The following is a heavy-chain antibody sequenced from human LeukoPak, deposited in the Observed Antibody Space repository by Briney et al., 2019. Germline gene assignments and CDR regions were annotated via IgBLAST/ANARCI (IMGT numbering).Heavy chain of an antibody. J-gene: IGHJ3*02. CDR1: GDTFNNYF. Sequence: GASVKVSCKGSGDTFNNYFIHWVRQAPGQGLEWVGIINSSGERTNYAQKFQGRVIITRDTSTSTVYMDLSSLKSEDTALYYCAKDEKAGYSTSGGWQYDAFDIWGQGTLVTVSS. CDR2: INSSGERT. V-gene: IGHV1-46*02. D-gene: IGHD6-13*01. CDR3: AKDEKAGYSTSGGWQYDAFDI.